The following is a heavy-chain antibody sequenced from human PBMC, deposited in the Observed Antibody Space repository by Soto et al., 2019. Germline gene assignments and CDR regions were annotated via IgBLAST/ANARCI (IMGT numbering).Heavy chain of an antibody. D-gene: IGHD4-17*01. CDR3: AIDATVTTDYYYYYGMDV. CDR2: IIPIFGTA. V-gene: IGHV1-69*12. Sequence: QVQLVQSGAEVKKPGSSVKVSCKASGGTFSSYAISWVRQAPGQGLEWMGWIIPIFGTATYAQKFQGRVTITADESTSTAYMELSSLRSEDTAVYYCAIDATVTTDYYYYYGMDVWGQGTTVTVSS. J-gene: IGHJ6*02. CDR1: GGTFSSYA.